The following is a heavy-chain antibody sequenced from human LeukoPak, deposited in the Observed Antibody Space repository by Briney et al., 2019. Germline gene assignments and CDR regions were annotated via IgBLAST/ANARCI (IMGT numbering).Heavy chain of an antibody. V-gene: IGHV3-33*01. CDR1: GFTFSSYG. D-gene: IGHD3-3*01. J-gene: IGHJ4*02. CDR2: IWYDGSNK. Sequence: PGRSLRLSCAASGFTFSSYGMHWVRQAPGKGPEWVAVIWYDGSNKYYADSVKGRFTISRDNSKSTLDLQMNSLRAEDTAVYYCARDRSYDFWSGYSTPDYWGQGTLVTVSS. CDR3: ARDRSYDFWSGYSTPDY.